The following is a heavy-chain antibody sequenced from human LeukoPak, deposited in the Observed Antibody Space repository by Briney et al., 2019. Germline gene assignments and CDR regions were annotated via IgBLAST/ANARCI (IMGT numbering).Heavy chain of an antibody. J-gene: IGHJ4*02. CDR1: GGSISSTIYY. V-gene: IGHV4-39*01. D-gene: IGHD6-19*01. Sequence: PETLSLTCTVSGGSISSTIYYWAWLRQPPGKGLEWIGSIYYSGNTYYNPSLQSRATMSVDTSKNQFSLRLTSVTAADTTVYYCARQRSGWVFENWGQGTLVTVSS. CDR3: ARQRSGWVFEN. CDR2: IYYSGNT.